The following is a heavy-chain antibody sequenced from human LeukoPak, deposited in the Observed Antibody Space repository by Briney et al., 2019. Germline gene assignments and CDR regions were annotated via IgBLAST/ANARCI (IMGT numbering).Heavy chain of an antibody. Sequence: ASVKVSCKASGYTFTSYAMHWVRQAPGQRLEWMGWINAGNGNTKYSQKFQGRVTITRDTSASTAYMELSSLRSEDTAVYYCARAREQLRNFDYWGQGTLVTVSS. V-gene: IGHV1-3*01. CDR2: INAGNGNT. D-gene: IGHD6-13*01. CDR3: ARAREQLRNFDY. J-gene: IGHJ4*02. CDR1: GYTFTSYA.